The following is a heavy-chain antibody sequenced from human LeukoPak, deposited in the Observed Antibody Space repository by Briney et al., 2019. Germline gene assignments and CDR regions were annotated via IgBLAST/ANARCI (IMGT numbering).Heavy chain of an antibody. V-gene: IGHV4-34*01. CDR1: GGSFSGYY. Sequence: SETLSLTCAVYGGSFSGYYWSWIRQPPGKGLEWIGEINRSGSTNYNPSLKSRVTISVDTSKNQFSLKLSSVTAADTAVYYCARGGVVPAATDFDYWGQGTLATVSS. CDR3: ARGGVVPAATDFDY. D-gene: IGHD2-2*01. J-gene: IGHJ4*02. CDR2: INRSGST.